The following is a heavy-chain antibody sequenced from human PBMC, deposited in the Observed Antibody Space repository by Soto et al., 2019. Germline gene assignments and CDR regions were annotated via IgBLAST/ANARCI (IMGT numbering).Heavy chain of an antibody. CDR3: AGEGCSSTSRLCGMDV. CDR1: GGTFSSYA. CDR2: IIPIFGTA. Sequence: ASVKVSCKASGGTFSSYAISWVRQAPGQGLEWMGGIIPIFGTANYAQKFQGRVTITADESTSTAYMELSSLRSEDTAVYYCAGEGCSSTSRLCGMDVWGQGTTVTVSS. V-gene: IGHV1-69*13. D-gene: IGHD2-2*01. J-gene: IGHJ6*02.